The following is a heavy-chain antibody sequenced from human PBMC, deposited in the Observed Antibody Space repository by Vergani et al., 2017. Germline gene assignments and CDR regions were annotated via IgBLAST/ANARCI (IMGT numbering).Heavy chain of an antibody. CDR2: ISYDGSNK. D-gene: IGHD6-19*01. Sequence: QVQLVESGGGVVQPGRSLRLSCAASGFTFSSYGMHWVRQAPGKGLEWVAVISYDGSNKYYADSVKGRFTISRDNSKNTLYLQMNSLRAEGTAVYYCGKGPRRWLVLLYVCWGQGTVVTVFS. V-gene: IGHV3-30*18. CDR3: GKGPRRWLVLLYVC. CDR1: GFTFSSYG. J-gene: IGHJ4*02.